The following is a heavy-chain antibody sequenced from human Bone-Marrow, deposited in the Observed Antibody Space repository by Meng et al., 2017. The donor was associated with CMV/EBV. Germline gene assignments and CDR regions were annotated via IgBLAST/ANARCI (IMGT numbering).Heavy chain of an antibody. CDR2: MNHSGST. Sequence: SETLSPTCSVYGGSFSGYYWSWIRQPPGKGLEWIGEMNHSGSTSNNPSLKSRVTISVDTSKNQLSLRLSAVTDADTAVYYCARDLPPIVPGAIEGWFDPWGQGTLVTVSS. CDR1: GGSFSGYY. J-gene: IGHJ5*01. V-gene: IGHV4-34*01. CDR3: ARDLPPIVPGAIEGWFDP. D-gene: IGHD2-2*01.